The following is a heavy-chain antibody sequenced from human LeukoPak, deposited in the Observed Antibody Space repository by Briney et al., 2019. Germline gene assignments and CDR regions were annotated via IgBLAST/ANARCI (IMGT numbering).Heavy chain of an antibody. V-gene: IGHV3-23*01. CDR1: GFTFSRNG. CDR2: IGGSGGSS. D-gene: IGHD3-10*01. CDR3: ARKAGYYYGSGDY. Sequence: GSLRLSCAASGFTFSRNGMTWVRQAPGKGLEWVSAIGGSGGSSYYADSVKGRVTISRDNSKNTLYLQMNSLRAEDTAVYYCARKAGYYYGSGDYWGQGTLVTVSS. J-gene: IGHJ4*02.